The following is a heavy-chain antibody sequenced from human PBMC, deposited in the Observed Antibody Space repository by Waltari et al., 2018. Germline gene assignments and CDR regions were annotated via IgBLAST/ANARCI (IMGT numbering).Heavy chain of an antibody. CDR1: GLSLSTSAVG. CDR3: AHGAGWLFDY. D-gene: IGHD6-19*01. V-gene: IGHV2-5*02. CDR2: IYWDDDN. J-gene: IGHJ4*02. Sequence: QIPLKASGLTLVKPTQTLTLTCTVSGLSLSTSAVGVGCIRQPPGKALEWLVLIYWDDDNHYSPSLKSRLTITKDTSKNQVVLTMTNMDPVDTATYYCAHGAGWLFDYWGQGTLVTVSS.